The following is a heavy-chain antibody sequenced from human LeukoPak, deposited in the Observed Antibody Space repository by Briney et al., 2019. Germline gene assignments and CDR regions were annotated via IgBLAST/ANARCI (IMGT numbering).Heavy chain of an antibody. CDR1: GYTFTGYY. J-gene: IGHJ4*02. V-gene: IGHV1-2*02. Sequence: ASVKVSRKASGYTFTGYYMHWVRQAPGQGLEWMGWINPNSGGTNYAQVFQGRVTMTRDTSISTAYMELSRLRSDNTAIYYCAREHRDGYNFDYWGQGTLVTVSS. CDR2: INPNSGGT. CDR3: AREHRDGYNFDY. D-gene: IGHD5-24*01.